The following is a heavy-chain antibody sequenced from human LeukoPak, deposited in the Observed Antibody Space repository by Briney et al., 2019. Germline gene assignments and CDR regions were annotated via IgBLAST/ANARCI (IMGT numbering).Heavy chain of an antibody. Sequence: PGGSLRLSCAASGFTFSSYAMSSVRQAPVKGLEWVSAISGSGGSTYYADSVKGRFTISRDNSKNTLYLQMNSLRAEYTAVYYCAKANIAASGLFDYWGQGTLVTVSS. CDR2: ISGSGGST. V-gene: IGHV3-23*01. CDR3: AKANIAASGLFDY. D-gene: IGHD6-13*01. J-gene: IGHJ4*02. CDR1: GFTFSSYA.